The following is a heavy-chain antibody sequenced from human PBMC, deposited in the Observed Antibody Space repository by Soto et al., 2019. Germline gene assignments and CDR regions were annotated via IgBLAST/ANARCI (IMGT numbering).Heavy chain of an antibody. CDR2: IYYSGST. J-gene: IGHJ5*02. D-gene: IGHD6-13*01. CDR3: ARADSSITRFDP. CDR1: GGSISSGDYY. Sequence: QVQLQESGPGLVKPSQTLSLTCTVSGGSISSGDYYWSWIRQPPGKGLEWIGYIYYSGSTYYNPSLTSRXTITVXXSKNQFSLKLSSVTAADTAVYYCARADSSITRFDPWGQGTLVTVSS. V-gene: IGHV4-30-4*01.